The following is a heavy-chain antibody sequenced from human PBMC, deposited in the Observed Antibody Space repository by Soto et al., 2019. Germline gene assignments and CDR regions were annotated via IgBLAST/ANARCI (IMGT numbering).Heavy chain of an antibody. J-gene: IGHJ4*02. CDR1: GYTFATYG. D-gene: IGHD6-13*01. V-gene: IGHV1-18*01. Sequence: ASVKVSCKASGYTFATYGFSWVRHAPGQGLEWMGWISASNGNTTYAQKLRGRVTMTTDTSTSTAYMELRSLRSDDTAVFYCARSGRSWNLREFDYWGQGTLVTVSS. CDR3: ARSGRSWNLREFDY. CDR2: ISASNGNT.